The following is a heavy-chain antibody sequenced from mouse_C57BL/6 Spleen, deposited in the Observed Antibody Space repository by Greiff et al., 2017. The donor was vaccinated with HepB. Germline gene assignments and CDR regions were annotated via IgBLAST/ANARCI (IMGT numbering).Heavy chain of an antibody. V-gene: IGHV10-3*01. CDR2: IRSKSSSYAT. CDR3: VRGGVTTVVAAEYFDV. CDR1: GFTFNTYA. J-gene: IGHJ1*03. D-gene: IGHD1-1*01. Sequence: EVQLVESGGGLVQPKGSLKLSCAASGFTFNTYAMHWVRQAPGKGLEWVARIRSKSSSYATYYADSVKDRFTISRDDSQSMLYLQMNNLKTEDTAMYYCVRGGVTTVVAAEYFDVWGTGTTVTVSS.